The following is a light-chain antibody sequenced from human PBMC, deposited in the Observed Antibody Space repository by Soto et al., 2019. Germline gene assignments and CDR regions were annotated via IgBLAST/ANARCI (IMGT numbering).Light chain of an antibody. CDR3: QQRSNLWT. J-gene: IGKJ1*01. CDR2: DAS. CDR1: QSVSSY. V-gene: IGKV3-11*01. Sequence: EIVLTQSPATLSLSPGERATLSCRASQSVSSYLAWYQQKPGLAPRLLIYDASNRATGIPARFSGSGSGTDFTLTISSLEPEDFAVYYCQQRSNLWTFGQGTKVEIK.